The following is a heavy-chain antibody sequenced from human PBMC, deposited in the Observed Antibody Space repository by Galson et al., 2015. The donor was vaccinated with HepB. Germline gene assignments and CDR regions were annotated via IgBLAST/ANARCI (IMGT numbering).Heavy chain of an antibody. J-gene: IGHJ6*02. V-gene: IGHV1-69*04. D-gene: IGHD3-3*01. CDR3: ANRQFLEGALDV. CDR2: SIAGRGKR. Sequence: AVKVSCKASGGTVTSYAICGVRQAPGQGLEWVGRSIAGRGKRNYAPKLQGRVKSTAAKSRNLVYMEVSSLRYEDTAIYFCANRQFLEGALDVWGQGTTVTVSS. CDR1: GGTVTSYA.